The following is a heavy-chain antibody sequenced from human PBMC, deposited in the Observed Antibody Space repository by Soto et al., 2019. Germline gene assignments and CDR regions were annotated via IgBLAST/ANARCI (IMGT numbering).Heavy chain of an antibody. V-gene: IGHV4-31*11. CDR1: GGSIISADSY. J-gene: IGHJ4*02. Sequence: PSETLSLTCAVSGGSIISADSYWFWIRKHPGKGLEWIGYIAYGGDTYCNPSLRSRVTISADTSENKFSLTLKSVTAADTAVYFCARHHVRGRTIAGAAEFWGQGTLVTVSS. D-gene: IGHD6-13*01. CDR2: IAYGGDT. CDR3: ARHHVRGRTIAGAAEF.